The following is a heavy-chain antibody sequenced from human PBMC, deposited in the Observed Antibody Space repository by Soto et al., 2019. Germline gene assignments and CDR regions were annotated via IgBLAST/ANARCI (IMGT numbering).Heavy chain of an antibody. D-gene: IGHD6-19*01. Sequence: EVQLVESGGGLVQPGRSLRLSCAASGFTFDDYAMHWVRQAPGKGLEWVSGISWNSGSIGYADSVKGRFTISRDNAKNSLYLQMNSPRAEDTALYYCAKDKTLRGWYAFDYWGQGTLVTLSS. CDR3: AKDKTLRGWYAFDY. CDR1: GFTFDDYA. CDR2: ISWNSGSI. J-gene: IGHJ4*02. V-gene: IGHV3-9*01.